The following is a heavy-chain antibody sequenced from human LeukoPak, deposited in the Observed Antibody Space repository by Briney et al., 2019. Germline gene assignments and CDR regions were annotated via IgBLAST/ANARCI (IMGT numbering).Heavy chain of an antibody. CDR2: INPSGGST. CDR3: ASSRIAAARQGFDY. V-gene: IGHV1-46*01. CDR1: GYTFTSYY. Sequence: ASVTVSFTASGYTFTSYYMHWVRQAPGQGLEWMGIINPSGGSTSYAQKFQGRVTMTRDASTSTVYMELSSLRSEDTAVYYCASSRIAAARQGFDYWGQGTLVTVSS. J-gene: IGHJ4*02. D-gene: IGHD6-13*01.